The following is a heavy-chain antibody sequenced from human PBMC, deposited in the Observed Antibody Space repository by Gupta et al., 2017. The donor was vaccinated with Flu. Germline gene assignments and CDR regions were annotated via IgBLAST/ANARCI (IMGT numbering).Heavy chain of an antibody. Sequence: TYYADSVKGRLAISRDNSKNKLYLQMSSRRAEDTAIYYCAKDLETVPGALDSWGQGTLVTVSS. V-gene: IGHV3-23*01. D-gene: IGHD6-19*01. CDR3: AKDLETVPGALDS. CDR2: T. J-gene: IGHJ4*02.